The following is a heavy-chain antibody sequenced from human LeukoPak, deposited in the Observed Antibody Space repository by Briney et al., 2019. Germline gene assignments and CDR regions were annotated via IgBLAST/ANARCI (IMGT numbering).Heavy chain of an antibody. CDR1: GFTVSSNY. CDR2: INHLGTAT. V-gene: IGHV3-74*01. CDR3: ASVFDS. J-gene: IGHJ4*02. Sequence: GGSLRLSCAASGFTVSSNYMSWVRQAPGKGLVWVSGINHLGTATYYADSVKGRFTISRDNAKNTVSLQMNSLSADDTAVYYCASVFDSWGQGFLVTVSS.